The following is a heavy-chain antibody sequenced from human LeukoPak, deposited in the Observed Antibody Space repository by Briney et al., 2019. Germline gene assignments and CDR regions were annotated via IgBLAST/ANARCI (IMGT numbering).Heavy chain of an antibody. V-gene: IGHV1-18*01. Sequence: GASVTVSCKASGYTFTSYGISWVRQAPGQGLEWMGWISAYNGNTNYAQKLQGRVTMTTDTSTSTAYMELRSLRSDDTAVYYCAREMFQDYYDSSGPYYFDYWGQGTLVTVSS. D-gene: IGHD3-22*01. CDR1: GYTFTSYG. J-gene: IGHJ4*02. CDR3: AREMFQDYYDSSGPYYFDY. CDR2: ISAYNGNT.